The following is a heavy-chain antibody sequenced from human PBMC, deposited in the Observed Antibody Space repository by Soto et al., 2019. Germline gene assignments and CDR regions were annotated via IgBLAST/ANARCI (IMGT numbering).Heavy chain of an antibody. J-gene: IGHJ4*02. Sequence: GGFLRLSCAASGFTFSSYGMHWVRQAPGKGLELVAVISYDGSNKYYADSVKGRFTISRDNSKNTLYLQMNSLRAEDTAVYYCAKGLSGEGIAVAGPLDYWGQGTLVTVSS. CDR1: GFTFSSYG. D-gene: IGHD6-19*01. CDR3: AKGLSGEGIAVAGPLDY. CDR2: ISYDGSNK. V-gene: IGHV3-30*18.